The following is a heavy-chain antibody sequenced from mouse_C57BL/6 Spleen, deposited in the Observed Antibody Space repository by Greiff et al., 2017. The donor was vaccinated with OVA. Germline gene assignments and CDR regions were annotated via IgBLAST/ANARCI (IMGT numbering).Heavy chain of an antibody. CDR3: ARDKGTTVVADYYAMDY. J-gene: IGHJ4*01. CDR1: GFTFSDFY. D-gene: IGHD1-1*01. V-gene: IGHV7-1*01. Sequence: EVQVVESGGGLVQSGRSLRLSCATSGFTFSDFYMEWVRQAPGKGLEWIAASRNKANDYTTEYSASVKGRFIVSRDTSQSILYLQMNALRAEDTAIYYCARDKGTTVVADYYAMDYWGQGTSVTVSS. CDR2: SRNKANDYTT.